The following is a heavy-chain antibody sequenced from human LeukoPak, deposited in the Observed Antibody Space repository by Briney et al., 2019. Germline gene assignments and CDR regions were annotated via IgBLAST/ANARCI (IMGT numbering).Heavy chain of an antibody. V-gene: IGHV4-4*07. CDR1: GGSISSYY. Sequence: PSETLSLTCTVSGGSISSYYWSWIRQPAGKGLERIGRIYTSGSTNYNPPLKSRVTTSVDTSKNQFSLKLSSVTAADTAVYYCARVGYCSGGSCFDYWGQGTLVTVSS. D-gene: IGHD2-15*01. CDR2: IYTSGST. J-gene: IGHJ4*02. CDR3: ARVGYCSGGSCFDY.